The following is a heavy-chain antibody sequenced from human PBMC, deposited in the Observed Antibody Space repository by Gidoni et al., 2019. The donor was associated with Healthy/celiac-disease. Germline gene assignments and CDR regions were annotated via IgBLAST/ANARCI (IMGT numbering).Heavy chain of an antibody. CDR2: ISAYNGNT. V-gene: IGHV1-18*01. CDR3: ASGYSYGYSYYYYGMDV. CDR1: GYTFTSYG. J-gene: IGHJ6*02. Sequence: QVQLVQSGAEVKKPAASVKVSCKASGYTFTSYGISWVRQAPGQGLEWMGWISAYNGNTNYAQKLQGRVTMTTDTSTSTAYMELRSLRSDDTAVYYCASGYSYGYSYYYYGMDVWGQGTTVTVSS. D-gene: IGHD5-18*01.